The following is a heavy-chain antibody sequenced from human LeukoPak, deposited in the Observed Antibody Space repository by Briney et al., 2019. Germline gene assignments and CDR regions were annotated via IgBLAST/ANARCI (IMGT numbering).Heavy chain of an antibody. CDR3: ARGVVVAATHWFDP. J-gene: IGHJ5*02. CDR2: INHSGST. CDR1: GGSFSGYY. Sequence: SETLSLTCAVYGGSFSGYYWSWIRQPPGKGLEWIGEINHSGSTNYNPSLKSRVTIPVDTSKNQFSLKLSSVTAADTAVYYCARGVVVAATHWFDPWGQGTLVTVSS. D-gene: IGHD2-15*01. V-gene: IGHV4-34*01.